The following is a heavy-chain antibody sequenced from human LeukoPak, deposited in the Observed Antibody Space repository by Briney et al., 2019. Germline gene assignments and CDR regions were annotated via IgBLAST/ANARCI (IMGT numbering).Heavy chain of an antibody. V-gene: IGHV1-18*01. D-gene: IGHD1-26*01. CDR1: GGTFSSYA. CDR2: ISADKVNT. J-gene: IGHJ2*01. CDR3: ARGTRGRGDWYFDL. Sequence: ASVKVSCKASGGTFSSYAISWVRQAPGQGLEWMAWISADKVNTNYAQKLQGRVTMSADTSTSTAYMELRSLTSDDTAVYYCARGTRGRGDWYFDLWGRGTLVTVSS.